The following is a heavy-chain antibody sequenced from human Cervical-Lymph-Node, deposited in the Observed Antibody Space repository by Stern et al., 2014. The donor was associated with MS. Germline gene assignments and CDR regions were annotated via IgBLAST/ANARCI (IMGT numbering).Heavy chain of an antibody. CDR3: ARVDVFAQGPYDHYYGMDV. CDR1: GYTFTSYG. Sequence: QVQLVESGAEVTTPGASVKVSCKTSGYTFTSYGISWVRLAPGQGLEWMGRITVHHGETNYAQKFQGRVTMTRDASTDTAYMELRRLRSDDTAVYYCARVDVFAQGPYDHYYGMDVWGQGTTVLVS. J-gene: IGHJ6*02. CDR2: ITVHHGET. V-gene: IGHV1-18*01.